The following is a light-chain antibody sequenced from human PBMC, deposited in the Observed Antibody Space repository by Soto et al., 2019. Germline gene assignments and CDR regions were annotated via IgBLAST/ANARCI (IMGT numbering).Light chain of an antibody. CDR2: EVS. CDR3: SSYTTSSTQV. J-gene: IGLJ3*02. V-gene: IGLV2-14*01. CDR1: SSDVGYYNY. Sequence: QSALTQPASVSGSPGQPITISCTGTSSDVGYYNYVSWYQHHPGKVPKLMIYEVSNRPSGVSNRFSGSKSGNTASLTISGLQAEDEADYYCSSYTTSSTQVFGGGTQLTVL.